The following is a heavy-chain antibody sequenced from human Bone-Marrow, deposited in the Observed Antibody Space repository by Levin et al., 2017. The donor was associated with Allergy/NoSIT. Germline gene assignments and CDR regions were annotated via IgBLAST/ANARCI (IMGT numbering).Heavy chain of an antibody. CDR2: MNPNSGNT. D-gene: IGHD2-2*01. J-gene: IGHJ5*02. V-gene: IGHV1-8*01. CDR1: GYTFTSYD. Sequence: ASVKVSCKASGYTFTSYDINWVRQATGQGLEWMGWMNPNSGNTGYAQKFQGRVTMTRNTSISTAYMELSSLRSEDTAVYYCARGPIVVVPAAIDWFDPWGQGTLVTVSS. CDR3: ARGPIVVVPAAIDWFDP.